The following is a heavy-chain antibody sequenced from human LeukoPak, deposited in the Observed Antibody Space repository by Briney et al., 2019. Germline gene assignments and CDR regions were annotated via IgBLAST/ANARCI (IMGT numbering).Heavy chain of an antibody. V-gene: IGHV4-59*08. Sequence: SETLSLTCTVSGASISSSFWTWIRQSPGKGLEWLAYIYYTGSTNLNPSLKSRVTISVDTSKNQFSLKLSSVTAADTAVYYCARVSTPFMVRGSMDAFDIWGQGTMVTVSS. CDR2: IYYTGST. CDR3: ARVSTPFMVRGSMDAFDI. J-gene: IGHJ3*02. D-gene: IGHD3-10*01. CDR1: GASISSSF.